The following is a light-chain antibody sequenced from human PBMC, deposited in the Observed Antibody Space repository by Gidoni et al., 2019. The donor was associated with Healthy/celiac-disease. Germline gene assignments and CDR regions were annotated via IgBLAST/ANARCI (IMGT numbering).Light chain of an antibody. V-gene: IGKV4-1*01. CDR1: QSVLYSSNNKNY. J-gene: IGKJ4*01. Sequence: DIVMTQSPDSLAVSLGERATINCKSSQSVLYSSNNKNYLAWYQQKPGPPPKLLIYWASTRESGVPDRFSGSGSGTDFTLTISSLQAEDVAVYYCQQYYSTPTFXGXTKVEIK. CDR3: QQYYSTPT. CDR2: WAS.